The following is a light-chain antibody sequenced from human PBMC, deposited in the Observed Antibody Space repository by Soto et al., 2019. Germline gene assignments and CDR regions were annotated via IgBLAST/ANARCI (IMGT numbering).Light chain of an antibody. CDR3: QQYETFSGT. V-gene: IGKV1-5*03. CDR2: KAS. CDR1: QGISSY. J-gene: IGKJ1*01. Sequence: IQLTQSPSSLSASVVDRVTITCRASQGISSYLAWYQQKPGKAPKLLIYKASTLKSGVPSRFSGSGSGTKFTLTIASLQPDDFATYYCQQYETFSGTFGPGTKVDIK.